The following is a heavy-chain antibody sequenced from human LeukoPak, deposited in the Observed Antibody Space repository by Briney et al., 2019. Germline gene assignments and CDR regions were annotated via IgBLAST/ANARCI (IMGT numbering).Heavy chain of an antibody. CDR1: EFTFSTYG. CDR2: ISYDGSNI. D-gene: IGHD5-24*01. CDR3: ARAGVEMATIIDY. J-gene: IGHJ4*02. Sequence: PGRSLRLSCAASEFTFSTYGMHWVRQAPGKGLEWVALISYDGSNIYYADSVKGRFTISRDNSKNTLYLQMNSLRAEDTAVYYCARAGVEMATIIDYWGQGTLVTVSS. V-gene: IGHV3-30*03.